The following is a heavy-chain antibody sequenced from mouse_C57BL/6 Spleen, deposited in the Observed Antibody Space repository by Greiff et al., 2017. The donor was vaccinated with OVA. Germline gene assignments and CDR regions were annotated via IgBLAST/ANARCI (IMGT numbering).Heavy chain of an antibody. CDR1: GYTFTSYW. CDR2: IYPGSGST. J-gene: IGHJ3*01. D-gene: IGHD1-1*01. Sequence: VQLQQSGAELVKPGASVKMSCKASGYTFTSYWITWVKQRPGQGLEWIGDIYPGSGSTNYNEKFKSKATLTVDTSSSTAYMQLSSLTSEDSAVYYCARRDYYGSSYGHWGQGTLVTVSA. CDR3: ARRDYYGSSYGH. V-gene: IGHV1-55*01.